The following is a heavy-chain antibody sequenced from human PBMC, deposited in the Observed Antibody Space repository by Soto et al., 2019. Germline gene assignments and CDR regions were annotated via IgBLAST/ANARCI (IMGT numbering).Heavy chain of an antibody. CDR3: ARYWGVGNYYYYYGMDV. J-gene: IGHJ6*02. D-gene: IGHD3-10*01. CDR1: GGSFSGYY. Sequence: SETLSLTCAVYGGSFSGYYWSWIRQPPGKGLEWMGEINHSGSTNYNPSLKSRVTISVDTSKNQFSLKLSSVTAADTAVYYCARYWGVGNYYYYYGMDVWGQGTTVTVSS. CDR2: INHSGST. V-gene: IGHV4-34*01.